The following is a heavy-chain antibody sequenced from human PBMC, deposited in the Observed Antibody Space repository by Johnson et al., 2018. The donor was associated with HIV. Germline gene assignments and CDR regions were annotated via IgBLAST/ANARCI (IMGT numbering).Heavy chain of an antibody. CDR2: ISYDGTKK. V-gene: IGHV3-30-3*01. J-gene: IGHJ3*02. CDR1: GFTFSGYA. D-gene: IGHD1-26*01. Sequence: QVQLVESGGGVVQPGRSLRLSCAASGFTFSGYAMHWVRQAPGMGLGWVALISYDGTKKNYADSVKGRFTISRDNSKNTLFLQMNSLRPEDTAVYYCARDRGLWERNGAGAFDIWGQGTMVTVSS. CDR3: ARDRGLWERNGAGAFDI.